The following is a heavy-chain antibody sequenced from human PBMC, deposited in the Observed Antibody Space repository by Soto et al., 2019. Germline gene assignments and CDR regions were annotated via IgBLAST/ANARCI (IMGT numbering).Heavy chain of an antibody. CDR1: GFSFSTYG. CDR3: ARVEAPLIHSDHYYYGMDV. J-gene: IGHJ6*02. V-gene: IGHV3-33*01. D-gene: IGHD5-18*01. CDR2: IWYDGSNT. Sequence: QVQLVESGGGVVRPGRSLRLACAASGFSFSTYGMHWVRQAPGKGLQWMAVIWYDGSNTYYADSVKGRFTISRDNSKNTLYLQMKNLRVEDTAVYYCARVEAPLIHSDHYYYGMDVWGQGTTVTVSS.